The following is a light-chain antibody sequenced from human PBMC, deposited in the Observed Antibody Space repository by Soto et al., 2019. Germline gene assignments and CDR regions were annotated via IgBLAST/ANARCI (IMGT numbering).Light chain of an antibody. CDR2: LEGSGSY. CDR3: ETWDSNTHV. Sequence: QLVLTQSSSASASLGSSVKLTCTLSSGHSSDIIAWHQQQPGKAPRYLMKLEGSGSYNKGSGVPDRFSGSSSGADRYLTISILQFEDEADYYCETWDSNTHVFGTGTKLTVL. CDR1: SGHSSDI. J-gene: IGLJ1*01. V-gene: IGLV4-60*02.